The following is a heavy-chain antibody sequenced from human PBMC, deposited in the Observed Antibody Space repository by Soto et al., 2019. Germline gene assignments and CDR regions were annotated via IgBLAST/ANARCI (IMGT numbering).Heavy chain of an antibody. V-gene: IGHV4-30-2*01. CDR3: ARERSEYRLAGMDV. CDR1: GGSISSGGYS. D-gene: IGHD2-2*02. Sequence: SETLSLTCAVSGGSISSGGYSWSWIRQPPGKGLEWIGYIYHSGSTYYNPSLKSRVTISVDRSKNQFSLKLSSVTAADTAVYYCARERSEYRLAGMDVWGQGTTVTVCS. CDR2: IYHSGST. J-gene: IGHJ6*02.